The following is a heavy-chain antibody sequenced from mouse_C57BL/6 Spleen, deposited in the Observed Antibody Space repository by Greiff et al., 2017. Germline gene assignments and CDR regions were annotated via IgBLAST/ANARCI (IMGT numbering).Heavy chain of an antibody. CDR3: ARRIDRYFDV. CDR2: IYPGGGYT. V-gene: IGHV1-63*01. J-gene: IGHJ1*03. CDR1: GYTFTNYW. Sequence: VQLVESGAELVRPGTSVKMSCKASGYTFTNYWIGWAKQRPGHGLEWIGDIYPGGGYTNYNEKFKGKATLTADKSSSTAYMQFSSLTSEDSAIYYCARRIDRYFDVWGTGTTVTVSS.